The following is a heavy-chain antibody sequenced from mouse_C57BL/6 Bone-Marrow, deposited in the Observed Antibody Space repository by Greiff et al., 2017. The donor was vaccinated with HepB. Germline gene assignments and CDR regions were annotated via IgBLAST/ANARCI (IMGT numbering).Heavy chain of an antibody. D-gene: IGHD2-5*01. Sequence: QVQLKQSGPGLVQPSQSLSITCTVSGFSLTSYGVHWVRQSPGKGLEWLGVIWRGGSTDYNAAFMSRLSITKDNSKSQVFFKMNSLQADDTAIYYCAKNRYSNYSYYYAMDYWGQGTSVTVSS. CDR2: IWRGGST. J-gene: IGHJ4*01. V-gene: IGHV2-5*01. CDR1: GFSLTSYG. CDR3: AKNRYSNYSYYYAMDY.